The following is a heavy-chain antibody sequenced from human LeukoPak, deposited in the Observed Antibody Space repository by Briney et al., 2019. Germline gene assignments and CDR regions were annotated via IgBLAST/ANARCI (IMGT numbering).Heavy chain of an antibody. V-gene: IGHV1-18*04. CDR1: GYTFTNYG. D-gene: IGHD3-10*01. J-gene: IGHJ4*02. Sequence: ASVKVSRKASGYTFTNYGISWVRQAPGQGLEWMSWISANNGEIRYAQNFQGRVTMTTDTSTTTAYMELRSLRSDDTAVYYCARALLWFGEPSHIDYWGQGTLVTASS. CDR2: ISANNGEI. CDR3: ARALLWFGEPSHIDY.